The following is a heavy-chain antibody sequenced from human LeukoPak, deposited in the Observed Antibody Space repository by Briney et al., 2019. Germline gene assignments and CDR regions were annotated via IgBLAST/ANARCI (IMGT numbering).Heavy chain of an antibody. CDR3: GREIAAAGTIDS. CDR1: GFTFSSYA. V-gene: IGHV3-23*01. D-gene: IGHD6-13*01. J-gene: IGHJ4*02. Sequence: GGSLRLSCAASGFTFSSYAMSWVRQAPGKGLEWVSAISGSGGSTYYAASVKGRSTIFRTNSKNTSYLLMYSLTADATAVYYCGREIAAAGTIDSGGQGTRVTVSS. CDR2: ISGSGGST.